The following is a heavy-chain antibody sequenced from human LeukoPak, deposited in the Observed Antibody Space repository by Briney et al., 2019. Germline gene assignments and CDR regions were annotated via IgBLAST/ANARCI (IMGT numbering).Heavy chain of an antibody. CDR3: ATGSSVYYSYYFDY. D-gene: IGHD3-22*01. CDR2: IYTTGST. V-gene: IGHV4-4*07. CDR1: GGSINNYY. J-gene: IGHJ4*02. Sequence: SETLSFTCTVSGGSINNYYWSWIRQPAAKRLLWIGRIYTTGSTNYNPSLKSRVTMSIDTSKNQFSLKLSSVTAADTAVYYRATGSSVYYSYYFDYWGQGTLVTVSS.